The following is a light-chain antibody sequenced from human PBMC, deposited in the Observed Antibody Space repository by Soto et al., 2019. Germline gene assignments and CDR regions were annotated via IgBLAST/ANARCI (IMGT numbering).Light chain of an antibody. Sequence: QSALTQPASVSGSPGQSITISCTGNSSDVGGYNYVSWYQQHPGKAPKLIIYAVSNRPSGVSHRFSGSKSGNTASLAISGLQAEDEAEYYCSSYTSSTSVAFGGGTKVTVL. CDR3: SSYTSSTSVA. CDR1: SSDVGGYNY. J-gene: IGLJ2*01. V-gene: IGLV2-14*01. CDR2: AVS.